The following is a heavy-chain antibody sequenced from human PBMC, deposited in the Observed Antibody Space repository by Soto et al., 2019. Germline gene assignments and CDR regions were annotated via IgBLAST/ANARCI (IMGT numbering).Heavy chain of an antibody. CDR3: AKDAILGVIRDAFAI. CDR2: ISGSGGTT. V-gene: IGHV3-23*01. Sequence: EGQLLESGGGLVQPGGSLRLSCGASGFTFSDYAMSWVRQAPGKGLEWVSAISGSGGTTYYEDSVRGRFTISRDNSKYTLYLQMNSLRAEDTAVYYCAKDAILGVIRDAFAIWGHGKMVTVSS. CDR1: GFTFSDYA. D-gene: IGHD3-3*01. J-gene: IGHJ3*02.